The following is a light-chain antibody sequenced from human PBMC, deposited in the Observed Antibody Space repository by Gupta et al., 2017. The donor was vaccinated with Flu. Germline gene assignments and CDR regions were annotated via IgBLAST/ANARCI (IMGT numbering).Light chain of an antibody. J-gene: IGKJ3*01. CDR3: QQYSGFFT. V-gene: IGKV3-20*01. Sequence: EIVLTQSPGTLSLSPGERATLSCRASQSVGSSSLAWYQQKPGQAPRLIIFGASNRATGIPDRFSGSGYGTDFTLTSSRRENEDFAVYYWQQYSGFFTFGHGTKVDIK. CDR2: GAS. CDR1: QSVGSSS.